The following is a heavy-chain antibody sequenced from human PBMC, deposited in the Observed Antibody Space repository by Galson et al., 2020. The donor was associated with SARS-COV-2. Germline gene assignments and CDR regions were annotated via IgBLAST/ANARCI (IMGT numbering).Heavy chain of an antibody. J-gene: IGHJ3*02. CDR2: IYYTGTT. D-gene: IGHD1-26*01. V-gene: IGHV4-59*11. Sequence: SETLSLTCTVAGNSISSHYWSWIRQPPGKGLEWIGYIYYTGTTNYSPSLKSRLTISLDTSKSQFSLRLSSVTAADTAAYYCARATLVGALAFDIWGQGTMVTVSS. CDR1: GNSISSHY. CDR3: ARATLVGALAFDI.